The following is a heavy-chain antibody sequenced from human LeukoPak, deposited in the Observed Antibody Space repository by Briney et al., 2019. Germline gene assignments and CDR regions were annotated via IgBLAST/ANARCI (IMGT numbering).Heavy chain of an antibody. D-gene: IGHD5-18*01. CDR2: ISYDGSKK. CDR3: ARVSGIQLWFYYSYAMDV. V-gene: IGHV3-30-3*01. CDR1: EFTFNNFA. J-gene: IGHJ6*02. Sequence: PGGSLRLSCAASEFTFNNFAMHWVRQAPGKGLDWVAFISYDGSKKYYADSVKGRFTISRDNSKNTLFLQMSSLRAEDTAVYYCARVSGIQLWFYYSYAMDVWGRGTTVTVSS.